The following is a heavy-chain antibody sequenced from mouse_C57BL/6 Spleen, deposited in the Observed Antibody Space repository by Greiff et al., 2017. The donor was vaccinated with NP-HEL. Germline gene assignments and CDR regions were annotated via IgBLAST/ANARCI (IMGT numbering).Heavy chain of an antibody. D-gene: IGHD3-1*01. CDR1: GYAFSSYW. CDR3: ARSGDGGFAY. Sequence: VNVVESGAELVQPGASVKISCTASGYAFSSYWMNWVKQRPGKGLEWIGQIYPGDGDTNYNGKFKGKATLTADKSSSTAYMQLSSLTSEDSEVYFCARSGDGGFAYWGQGTLVTVSA. J-gene: IGHJ3*01. CDR2: IYPGDGDT. V-gene: IGHV1-80*01.